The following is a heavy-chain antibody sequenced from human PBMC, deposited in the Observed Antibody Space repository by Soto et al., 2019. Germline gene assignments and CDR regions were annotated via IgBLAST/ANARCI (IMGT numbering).Heavy chain of an antibody. CDR2: ISYDGSNK. CDR1: GFTFSSYG. J-gene: IGHJ4*02. Sequence: GGSLRLSCAASGFTFSSYGMHWVRQAPGKGLEWVAVISYDGSNKYYADSVKGRFTISRDNSKNTLYLQMNSLRAEDTAVYYCAKPGAFSRKSTVTPSWGAYYFDYWGQGTLVTVSS. CDR3: AKPGAFSRKSTVTPSWGAYYFDY. D-gene: IGHD4-17*01. V-gene: IGHV3-30*18.